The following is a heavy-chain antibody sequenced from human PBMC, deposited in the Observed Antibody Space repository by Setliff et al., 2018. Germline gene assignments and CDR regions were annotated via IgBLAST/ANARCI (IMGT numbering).Heavy chain of an antibody. CDR1: GYTFTGYY. D-gene: IGHD2-2*01. J-gene: IGHJ6*02. CDR3: AREIRVVVPAAPRYYGMDV. Sequence: GASVQVSCKASGYTFTGYYMHWVPQAPGQGLEWMGWINPNRGGTNYAQKFQGRVTMTRDTSISTAHMELRSLRSDDTAVYYCAREIRVVVPAAPRYYGMDVWGQGTTVTVSS. V-gene: IGHV1-2*02. CDR2: INPNRGGT.